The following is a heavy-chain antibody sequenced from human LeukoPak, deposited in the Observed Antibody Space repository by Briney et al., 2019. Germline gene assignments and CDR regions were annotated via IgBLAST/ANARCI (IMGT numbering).Heavy chain of an antibody. CDR3: ARVYRKPGNDAFDI. Sequence: PSETLSLTCTVSGGSISSYYWSWIRQPPGKGLEWIGYIYYSGSTNYNPSLKSRVTISVDTSKNQFSLKLSSVTAADTAVYYCARVYRKPGNDAFDIWGQGTMVTVSS. V-gene: IGHV4-59*01. CDR1: GGSISSYY. CDR2: IYYSGST. D-gene: IGHD1-14*01. J-gene: IGHJ3*02.